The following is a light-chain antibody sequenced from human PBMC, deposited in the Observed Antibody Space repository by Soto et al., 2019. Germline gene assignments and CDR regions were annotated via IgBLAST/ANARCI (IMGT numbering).Light chain of an antibody. V-gene: IGKV3-20*01. CDR2: GAS. CDR1: QSVSSNY. Sequence: EIVLTPSPGTLHLSPGERATLSCRASQSVSSNYLAWYQQKPGQGPRLLLYGASSRATRIPDRFSGSGPGTDFPLTISRLEPEDFAVYYCQQYDRSPPTFGGGTKVEIK. CDR3: QQYDRSPPT. J-gene: IGKJ4*01.